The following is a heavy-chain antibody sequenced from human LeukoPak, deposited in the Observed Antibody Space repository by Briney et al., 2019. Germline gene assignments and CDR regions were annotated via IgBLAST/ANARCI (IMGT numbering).Heavy chain of an antibody. V-gene: IGHV1-8*02. CDR2: MNPNSGNT. CDR1: GYTFTGYY. CDR3: ARLGGDYYGSGTSDY. J-gene: IGHJ4*02. Sequence: ASVKVSCKASGYTFTGYYMHWVRQAPGQGLEWMGWMNPNSGNTGYAQKFQGRVTMTRNTSISTAYMELSSLRSEDTAVYYCARLGGDYYGSGTSDYWGQGTLVTVSS. D-gene: IGHD3-10*01.